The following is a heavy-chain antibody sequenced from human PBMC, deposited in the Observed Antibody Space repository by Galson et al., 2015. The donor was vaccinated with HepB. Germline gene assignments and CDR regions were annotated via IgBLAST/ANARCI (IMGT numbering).Heavy chain of an antibody. V-gene: IGHV1-58*01. CDR2: IVVGSGNT. Sequence: SVKVSCKASGFTFTSSAVQWVRQARGQRLEWIGWIVVGSGNTNYAQKFQERVTITRDMSTSTAYMELSSLRSEDTAVYYCAADLVRSAGSGSLFDYWGQGTLVTVSS. D-gene: IGHD3-10*01. CDR1: GFTFTSSA. CDR3: AADLVRSAGSGSLFDY. J-gene: IGHJ4*02.